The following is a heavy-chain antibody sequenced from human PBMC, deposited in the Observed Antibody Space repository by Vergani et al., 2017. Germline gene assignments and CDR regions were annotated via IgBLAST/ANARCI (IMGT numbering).Heavy chain of an antibody. CDR2: INIGGRT. CDR3: ARGMTTETTDLDGFDI. D-gene: IGHD4-17*01. CDR1: GLTFSSYA. Sequence: EVQLLESGGGLVQPGGSLRLSCAASGLTFSSYAMSWVRQAPGKGLEWVSTINIGGRTSYADSVKGRLTLTRDDSKNTLHLQMNSLRPEDTAVYYCARGMTTETTDLDGFDIWGQGTMVSVSS. J-gene: IGHJ3*02. V-gene: IGHV3-23*05.